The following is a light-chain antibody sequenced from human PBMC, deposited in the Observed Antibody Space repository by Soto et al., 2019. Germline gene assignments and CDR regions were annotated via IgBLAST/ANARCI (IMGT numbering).Light chain of an antibody. Sequence: DIVMTQSPATLSVSPGERATLSCRASQSVSSNLAWYQQKPGQAPRLLVYGASTRATGIPARFSGSGSGTXFXXXXXXXXXXDFALXYCXQYNNWPSFTFGPGTKVDIK. CDR2: GAS. CDR1: QSVSSN. J-gene: IGKJ3*01. V-gene: IGKV3-15*01. CDR3: XQYNNWPSFT.